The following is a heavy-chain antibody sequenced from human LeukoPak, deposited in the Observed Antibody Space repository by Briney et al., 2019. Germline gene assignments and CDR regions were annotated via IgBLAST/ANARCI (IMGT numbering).Heavy chain of an antibody. J-gene: IGHJ3*02. CDR3: ARANYYDSSGYSRGAFDI. CDR2: IYYSGST. Sequence: SETLSLTCAVSGGSISNYYWSWIRQPPGKGLEWIGYIYYSGSTNYNPSLKSRVTISVDTSKNQFSLKLSSVTAADTAVYYCARANYYDSSGYSRGAFDIWGQGTMVTVSS. D-gene: IGHD3-22*01. CDR1: GGSISNYY. V-gene: IGHV4-59*08.